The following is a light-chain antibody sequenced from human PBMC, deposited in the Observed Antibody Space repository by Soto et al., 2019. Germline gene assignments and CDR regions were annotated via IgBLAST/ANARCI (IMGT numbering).Light chain of an antibody. Sequence: DIQMTQSPSTLSASVGDRVTITCWASESITNRLAWYQQKPGKAPKVLIYDASNLQSGVPSRFSGSGFGTEFILTISSLQPDDFATYSCQHYGGLWTFGQGTKVDIK. J-gene: IGKJ1*01. CDR1: ESITNR. CDR3: QHYGGLWT. V-gene: IGKV1-5*01. CDR2: DAS.